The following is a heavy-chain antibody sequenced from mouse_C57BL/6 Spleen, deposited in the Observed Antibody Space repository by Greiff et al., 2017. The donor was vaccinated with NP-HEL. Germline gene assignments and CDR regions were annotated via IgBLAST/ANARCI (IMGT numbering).Heavy chain of an antibody. D-gene: IGHD2-4*01. V-gene: IGHV5-15*01. Sequence: EVKLVESGGGLVQPGGSLKLSCAASGFTFSDYGMAWVRQAPRKGPEWVAFISNLAYSIYYADTVTCRFTISRENAKNTLYLEMSSLRSEDTAMYYCARVYYDYDGGDAMDYWGQGTSVTVSS. J-gene: IGHJ4*01. CDR3: ARVYYDYDGGDAMDY. CDR1: GFTFSDYG. CDR2: ISNLAYSI.